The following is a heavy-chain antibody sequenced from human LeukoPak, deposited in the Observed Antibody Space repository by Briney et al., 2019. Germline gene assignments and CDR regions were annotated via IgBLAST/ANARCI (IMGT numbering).Heavy chain of an antibody. J-gene: IGHJ6*04. D-gene: IGHD3-10*02. V-gene: IGHV3-48*04. CDR2: SSSSGSTI. CDR1: GFTFSSYS. Sequence: GGSLRLSCAASGFTFSSYSMNWVRQAPGKGLEWVSYSSSSGSTIYYADSVKGRFTISRDNAKNSLYLQMDSLRAEDTAVYYCAELGITMIGGVWGKGTTVTISS. CDR3: AELGITMIGGV.